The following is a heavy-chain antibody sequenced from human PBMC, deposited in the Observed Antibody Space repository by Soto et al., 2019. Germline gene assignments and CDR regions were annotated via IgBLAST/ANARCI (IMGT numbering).Heavy chain of an antibody. CDR2: IFYNGIT. CDR1: GGSISSISHS. V-gene: IGHV4-39*02. J-gene: IGHJ4*02. Sequence: PSETLSLTCTVSGGSISSISHSWGWIRQSPGQGLEWIGNIFYNGITYYNPSLKSRVTISADTSKNHFSLKLRSVTVADAAVYFCAGLVTGLLYYLDFWGQGSLVTVSS. CDR3: AGLVTGLLYYLDF. D-gene: IGHD1-1*01.